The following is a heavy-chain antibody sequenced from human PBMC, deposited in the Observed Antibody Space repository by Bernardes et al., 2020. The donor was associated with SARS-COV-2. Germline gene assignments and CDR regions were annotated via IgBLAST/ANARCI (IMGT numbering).Heavy chain of an antibody. J-gene: IGHJ4*02. D-gene: IGHD1-26*01. CDR3: VRDQVGATKSFDY. CDR2: IIPIFNSG. CDR1: GGTFSSYP. Sequence: SVKVSCKSSGGTFSSYPFSWVRQAPGQGLEWMGGIIPIFNSGNYAQKLQDRVTITADEATSTIYMEMRSLTIEDTAIYYCVRDQVGATKSFDYWGQGTLVTVSS. V-gene: IGHV1-69*13.